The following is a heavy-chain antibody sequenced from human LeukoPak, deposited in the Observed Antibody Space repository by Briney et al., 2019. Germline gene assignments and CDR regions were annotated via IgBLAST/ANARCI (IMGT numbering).Heavy chain of an antibody. J-gene: IGHJ5*02. Sequence: ASVKVSCKASGYTFTSYDINWVRQATGQGLEWMGWMNPNSGNTGYAQKFQGRVTMTRNTSISTAYMELSSLISEDTAVYYCARVVWDIVVVPAAWFDPWGQGTLVTVSS. V-gene: IGHV1-8*01. D-gene: IGHD2-2*01. CDR1: GYTFTSYD. CDR3: ARVVWDIVVVPAAWFDP. CDR2: MNPNSGNT.